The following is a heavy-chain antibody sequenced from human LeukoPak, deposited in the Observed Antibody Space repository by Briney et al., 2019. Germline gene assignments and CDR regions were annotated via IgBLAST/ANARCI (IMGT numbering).Heavy chain of an antibody. Sequence: SETLSLTCAVYGGSFSGYYWSWIRQPPGKGLEWIGEINHSGSTNYNPSLKSRVTISVDTSKNQFSLKLSPVTAADTAVYYCASRVVTARTIDYWGQGTLVTVSS. CDR2: INHSGST. D-gene: IGHD2-21*02. CDR1: GGSFSGYY. J-gene: IGHJ4*02. V-gene: IGHV4-34*01. CDR3: ASRVVTARTIDY.